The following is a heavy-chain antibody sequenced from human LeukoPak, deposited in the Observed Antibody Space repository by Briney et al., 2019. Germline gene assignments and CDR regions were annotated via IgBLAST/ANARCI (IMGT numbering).Heavy chain of an antibody. V-gene: IGHV3-74*01. CDR3: ARGIPLYDSSGYYLYYFDY. J-gene: IGHJ4*02. CDR2: INSDGSST. CDR1: GFTFSSYW. Sequence: GGSLRLSCAASGFTFSSYWMHWVRQAPGKGLVWVSRINSDGSSTSYADSVKGRFTISRDNAKNTLYLQMNSLRAEDMAVYYCARGIPLYDSSGYYLYYFDYWGQGTLVTVSS. D-gene: IGHD3-22*01.